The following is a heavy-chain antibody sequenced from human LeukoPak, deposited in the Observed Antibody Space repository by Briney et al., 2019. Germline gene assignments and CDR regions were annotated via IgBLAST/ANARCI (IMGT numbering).Heavy chain of an antibody. Sequence: SETLSLTCTVSGFSVTTDSYCWGWIRQPPGKGLEWIGYDYCGGNANYDPSLKRRVTISVDTSKNQFSLTLTSVTAADTAVYFCARDHFGSLDSWGQGILVTVSS. D-gene: IGHD3-10*01. V-gene: IGHV4-61*01. CDR3: ARDHFGSLDS. J-gene: IGHJ4*02. CDR2: DYCGGNA. CDR1: GFSVTTDSYC.